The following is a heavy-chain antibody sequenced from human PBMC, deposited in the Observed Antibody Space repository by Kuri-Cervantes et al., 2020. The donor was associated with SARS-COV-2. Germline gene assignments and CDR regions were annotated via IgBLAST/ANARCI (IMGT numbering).Heavy chain of an antibody. Sequence: SETLSLTCTVSGGSISSSSYYWGWIRQPPGKGLEWIGSIYYSGSTYYNPSLKSRVTISVDTSKNQFSLKLSSVTAADTAVYYCARWVKKELEVARHGPTTSHLCYFDLWGRGTLVTVSS. CDR3: ARWVKKELEVARHGPTTSHLCYFDL. D-gene: IGHD1-1*01. CDR2: IYYSGST. J-gene: IGHJ2*01. CDR1: GGSISSSSYY. V-gene: IGHV4-39*07.